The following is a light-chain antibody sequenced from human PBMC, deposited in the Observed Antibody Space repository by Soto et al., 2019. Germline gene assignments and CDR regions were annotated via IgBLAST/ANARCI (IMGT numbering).Light chain of an antibody. J-gene: IGLJ2*01. CDR3: SSYTSSSTVI. CDR2: DVS. CDR1: SSDVGGYNY. V-gene: IGLV2-14*01. Sequence: QSALTQPASVSGSPGQSITISCTGTSSDVGGYNYVCWYQQHSGKAPKLIIYDVSNRPSGVSNRFAGSKSGNTASLSISGLQAEEEADYCCSSYTSSSTVIFGGGTKLTVL.